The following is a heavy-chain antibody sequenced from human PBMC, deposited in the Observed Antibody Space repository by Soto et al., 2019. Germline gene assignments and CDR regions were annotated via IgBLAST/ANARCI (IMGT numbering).Heavy chain of an antibody. CDR3: ARGRERDSGYSGYDYAFDI. J-gene: IGHJ3*02. V-gene: IGHV4-4*02. CDR2: IYHSGST. Sequence: SETLSLTCAVSGGSISSSNWWSWVRQPPGKGLEWIGEIYHSGSTNYNPSLKSRVTISVDKSKNQFSLKLSSVTAADTAVYYCARGRERDSGYSGYDYAFDIWGQGTMVTVSS. CDR1: GGSISSSNW. D-gene: IGHD5-12*01.